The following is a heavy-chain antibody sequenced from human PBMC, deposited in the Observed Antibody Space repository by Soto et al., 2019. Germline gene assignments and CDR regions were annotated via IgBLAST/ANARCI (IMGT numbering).Heavy chain of an antibody. Sequence: QVQLVESGGGVVQPGRSLRLSCAASGFTFSSYGMHWVRQAPGKGLEWVAVISYDGSNKYYADSVKGRFTISRDNSKNTLYLQMNSLRAEDTAVYYCAKDRRGSYLTGYFQHWGQGTLVTVSS. J-gene: IGHJ1*01. CDR1: GFTFSSYG. CDR2: ISYDGSNK. CDR3: AKDRRGSYLTGYFQH. D-gene: IGHD1-26*01. V-gene: IGHV3-30*18.